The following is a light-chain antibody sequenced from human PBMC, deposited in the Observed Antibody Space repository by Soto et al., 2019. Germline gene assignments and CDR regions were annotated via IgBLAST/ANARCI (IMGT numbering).Light chain of an antibody. CDR1: SSDVGGYNY. CDR2: EVS. Sequence: QSALTQPASVSGSPGQSITISCTGTSSDVGGYNYVSWYQQHPGKAPKLMIYEVSNRPSEVSNRFSGSKSGNTASLTISGLQAEDEADYYCSSYRSSSTPLVFGTGTKLTVL. V-gene: IGLV2-14*01. CDR3: SSYRSSSTPLV. J-gene: IGLJ1*01.